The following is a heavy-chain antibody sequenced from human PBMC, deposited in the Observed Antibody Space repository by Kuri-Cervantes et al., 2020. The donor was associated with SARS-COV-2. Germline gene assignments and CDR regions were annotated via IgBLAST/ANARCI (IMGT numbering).Heavy chain of an antibody. J-gene: IGHJ4*02. CDR3: ASGILVGAPRGYYFDY. Sequence: SVTVSCKASGGTFSSYAISWVRQAPGQGLEWMGGIIPIFGTANYAQKFQGRVTITADKSTSTAYMELSSLRSEDTAVYYCASGILVGAPRGYYFDYWGQGTLVTVSS. CDR2: IIPIFGTA. CDR1: GGTFSSYA. V-gene: IGHV1-69*06. D-gene: IGHD1-26*01.